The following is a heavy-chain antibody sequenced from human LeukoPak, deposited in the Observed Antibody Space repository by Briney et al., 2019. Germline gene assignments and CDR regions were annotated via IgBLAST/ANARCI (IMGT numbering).Heavy chain of an antibody. Sequence: GGSLRLSCAASGFIFSSHAMHWVRQAPGKGLEWVGVSGGSSGSIFYADSVSGRFSISRDNSKNTLYLQMSSLRAEDTAVYYCAKDETDYYDNSGGAFDVWGQGTMVTVSS. CDR3: AKDETDYYDNSGGAFDV. D-gene: IGHD3-22*01. V-gene: IGHV3-23*01. J-gene: IGHJ3*01. CDR2: SGGSSGSI. CDR1: GFIFSSHA.